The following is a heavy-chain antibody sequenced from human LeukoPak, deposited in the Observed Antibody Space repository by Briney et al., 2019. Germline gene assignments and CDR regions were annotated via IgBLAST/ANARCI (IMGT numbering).Heavy chain of an antibody. Sequence: AGGSLRLSCAASGFTFSSYSMNWVRQAPGKGLEWVSSISSSSSYIYYADSVKGRFTISRDNAKNSLYLQMNSLRAEDTAVYYCAKVPYGSGTRGGFDYWGQGTLVTVSS. CDR2: ISSSSSYI. CDR3: AKVPYGSGTRGGFDY. CDR1: GFTFSSYS. D-gene: IGHD3-10*01. V-gene: IGHV3-21*01. J-gene: IGHJ4*02.